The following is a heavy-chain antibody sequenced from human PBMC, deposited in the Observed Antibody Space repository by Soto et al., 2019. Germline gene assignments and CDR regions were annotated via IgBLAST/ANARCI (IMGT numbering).Heavy chain of an antibody. V-gene: IGHV6-1*01. CDR2: TYYRSKWNN. J-gene: IGHJ4*02. CDR3: ARNSWNAPPAFDF. Sequence: LSQTLSLTCVISGNNVSTNSAGWNWIRQSPSRGLEWLGRTYYRSKWNNDYAASVKGRITVNPDTSKNQFSLQLNSVTPEDTGVYYCARNSWNAPPAFDFWGQGIQVTVSS. CDR1: GNNVSTNSAG. D-gene: IGHD1-1*01.